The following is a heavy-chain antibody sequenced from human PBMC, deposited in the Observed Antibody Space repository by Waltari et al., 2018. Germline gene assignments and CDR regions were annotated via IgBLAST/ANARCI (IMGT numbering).Heavy chain of an antibody. CDR3: ARGLPPLNWGSGPAFDY. CDR1: GGSFSGYY. Sequence: QVQLQQWGAGLLKPSETLSLTCAVYGGSFSGYYWSWIRQPPGKGLEWIGEINHSGSTNYNPSLKSRVTISVDTSKNQFSLKLSSVTAADTAVYYCARGLPPLNWGSGPAFDYWGQGTLVTVSS. J-gene: IGHJ4*02. V-gene: IGHV4-34*01. CDR2: INHSGST. D-gene: IGHD7-27*01.